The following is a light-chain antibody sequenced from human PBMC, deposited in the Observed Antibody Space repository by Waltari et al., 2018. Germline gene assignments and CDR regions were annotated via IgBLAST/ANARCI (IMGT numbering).Light chain of an antibody. V-gene: IGLV1-51*02. Sequence: QSVLTQPPPVSAAPGQKVSIACSGSTPNTGTNCFSWYQQFPGEAPKVLIYGNDKRTTGIPDRFSGSKSGTSATLDITGLQTGDEAVYYCGTWDNTLSAVFGGGTKVTVL. J-gene: IGLJ2*01. CDR2: GND. CDR3: GTWDNTLSAV. CDR1: TPNTGTNC.